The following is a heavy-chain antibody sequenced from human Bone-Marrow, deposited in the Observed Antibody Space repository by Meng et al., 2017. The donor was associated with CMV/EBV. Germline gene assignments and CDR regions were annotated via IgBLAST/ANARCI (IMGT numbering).Heavy chain of an antibody. CDR1: GVSFSGYY. Sequence: SETLSLTCAVYGVSFSGYYWSWIRQPPGKGLEWIGEINHSGSTNYNPSLKSRVTISVDTSKNQFSLKLSSVTAADTAVYYCARGRHFRYYYDSSGYYYFDYWGQGTLVTVSS. J-gene: IGHJ4*02. CDR2: INHSGST. CDR3: ARGRHFRYYYDSSGYYYFDY. V-gene: IGHV4-34*01. D-gene: IGHD3-22*01.